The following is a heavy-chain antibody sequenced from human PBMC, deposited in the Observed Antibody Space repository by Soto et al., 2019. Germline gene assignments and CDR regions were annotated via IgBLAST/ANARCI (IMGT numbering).Heavy chain of an antibody. V-gene: IGHV3-30-3*01. D-gene: IGHD3-22*01. Sequence: PGGSLRLSCAASGFTFSSYAMHWVRQAPGKGLEWVAVISYDGSNKYYADSVKGRFTISRDNSKNTLYLQMNSLRAEDTAVYYCARDSYYDSSGYWPPWCYYYGMDVWGQGTAVTVSS. CDR3: ARDSYYDSSGYWPPWCYYYGMDV. CDR2: ISYDGSNK. CDR1: GFTFSSYA. J-gene: IGHJ6*02.